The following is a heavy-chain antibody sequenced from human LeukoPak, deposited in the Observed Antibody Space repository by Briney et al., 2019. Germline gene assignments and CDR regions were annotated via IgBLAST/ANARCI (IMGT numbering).Heavy chain of an antibody. D-gene: IGHD2-15*01. CDR3: AKSRDSRYDYFDY. Sequence: PGGSLRLSCAASGFTFSSYAISWVRQAPGEGLEWVSAIRASGDGTYYADSVKGRFTISRDNFENTLYLQMNSLRAEDTAVYYCAKSRDSRYDYFDYWGQGILVTVSS. V-gene: IGHV3-23*01. J-gene: IGHJ4*02. CDR2: IRASGDGT. CDR1: GFTFSSYA.